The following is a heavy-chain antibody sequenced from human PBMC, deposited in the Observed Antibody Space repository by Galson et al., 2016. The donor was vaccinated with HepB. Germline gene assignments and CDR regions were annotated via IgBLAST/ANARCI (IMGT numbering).Heavy chain of an antibody. CDR1: GFTFSSHV. CDR3: AKTIGRSYANYFDY. V-gene: IGHV3-23*01. J-gene: IGHJ4*02. Sequence: SLRLSCAASGFTFSSHVMSWVRQAPGKGLEWVSSIRGSDDNTYYADSVTGRFAVSRDNSKNTLYLQMNSLRAEDTAVYYCAKTIGRSYANYFDYWGQGTLVTVSS. CDR2: IRGSDDNT. D-gene: IGHD2-2*01.